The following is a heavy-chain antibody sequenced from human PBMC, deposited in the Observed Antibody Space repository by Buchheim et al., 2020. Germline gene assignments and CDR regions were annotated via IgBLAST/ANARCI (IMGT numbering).Heavy chain of an antibody. V-gene: IGHV3-23*01. J-gene: IGHJ6*02. Sequence: EVQLLESGGGLVQPGGSLRLSCVASGFTFISYAMSWVRQAPGKGLEWVSGISGSGGSTYYADSVKGRFTISRDNSKNTLYLQMNSLRAEDTAVYYCAKAFVGATSYYYGMDVWGQGTT. CDR1: GFTFISYA. D-gene: IGHD1-26*01. CDR2: ISGSGGST. CDR3: AKAFVGATSYYYGMDV.